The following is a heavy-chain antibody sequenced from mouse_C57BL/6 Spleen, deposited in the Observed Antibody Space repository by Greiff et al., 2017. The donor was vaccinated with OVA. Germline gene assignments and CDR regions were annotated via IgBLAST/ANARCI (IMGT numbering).Heavy chain of an antibody. D-gene: IGHD2-3*01. CDR3: ARGWLLY. CDR1: GYAFTNYL. J-gene: IGHJ3*01. V-gene: IGHV1-54*01. CDR2: INPGSGGT. Sequence: QVQLQQSGAELVRPGTSVKVSCKASGYAFTNYLIEWVKQRPGQGLEWIGVINPGSGGTNYNEKFKGKATLTADKSSSTAYMQLSSLTSEDSAVYFCARGWLLYWGQGTLVTVSA.